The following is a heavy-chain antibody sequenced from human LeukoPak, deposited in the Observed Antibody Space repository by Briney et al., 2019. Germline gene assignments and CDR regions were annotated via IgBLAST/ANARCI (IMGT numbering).Heavy chain of an antibody. Sequence: GESLKISCKGSGYSFTSYWLGWVRQMPGKGLEWMGIIYPGDSDTRYSPSFQGQVTISADKSISTAYLQWSSLKASDTAMYYCARTFAENYYDSSGYYYGGDFDYWGQGTLVTVSS. CDR3: ARTFAENYYDSSGYYYGGDFDY. D-gene: IGHD3-22*01. V-gene: IGHV5-51*01. CDR1: GYSFTSYW. CDR2: IYPGDSDT. J-gene: IGHJ4*02.